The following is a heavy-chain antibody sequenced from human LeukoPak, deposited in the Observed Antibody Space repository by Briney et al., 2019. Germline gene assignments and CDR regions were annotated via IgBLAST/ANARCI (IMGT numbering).Heavy chain of an antibody. CDR3: TNSLPGTFYFDH. D-gene: IGHD3-16*01. J-gene: IGHJ4*02. CDR1: GFTFSSHG. V-gene: IGHV3-30*18. Sequence: PGRSLRLSCAASGFTFSSHGMHWVRQAPGKGLEWVALISYDGSNEYYGESVKGRFTISRDNSENTLYLQMNSLRPEDTAVYYCTNSLPGTFYFDHWGQGTLVTVSS. CDR2: ISYDGSNE.